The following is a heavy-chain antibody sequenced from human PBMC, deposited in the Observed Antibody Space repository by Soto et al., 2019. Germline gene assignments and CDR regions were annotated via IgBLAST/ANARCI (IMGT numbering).Heavy chain of an antibody. CDR3: TRAIAAAGLNWFDP. J-gene: IGHJ5*02. V-gene: IGHV3-49*03. D-gene: IGHD6-13*01. CDR1: GFTFNTAW. Sequence: HPGGSLRLSCAASGFTFNTAWMSWFRQAPGKGLEWVGFIRSKAYGGTTEYAASVKGRFTISRDDSKSIAYLQMNSLKTEDTAVYYCTRAIAAAGLNWFDPWGQGTLVTVSS. CDR2: IRSKAYGGTT.